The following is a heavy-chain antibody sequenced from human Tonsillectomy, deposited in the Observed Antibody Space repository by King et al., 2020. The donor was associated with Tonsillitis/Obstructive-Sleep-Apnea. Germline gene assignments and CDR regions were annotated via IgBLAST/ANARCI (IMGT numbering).Heavy chain of an antibody. CDR2: IYSVGGT. CDR1: GFTVSSNY. D-gene: IGHD2-2*02. V-gene: IGHV3-53*01. CDR3: ARDRVVVVPAAIPVYYYYGMDV. Sequence: VQLVESGGGLIQPGGSVRLSCAASGFTVSSNYMSWVRQAPGKGLEWVSIIYSVGGTYYADSGKGRFTISRDNSKNTLYLQMNSLRAEDTAVYFCARDRVVVVPAAIPVYYYYGMDVWGQGTTVTVSS. J-gene: IGHJ6*02.